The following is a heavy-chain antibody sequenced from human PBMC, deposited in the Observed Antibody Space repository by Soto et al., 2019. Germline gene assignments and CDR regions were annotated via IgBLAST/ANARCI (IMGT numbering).Heavy chain of an antibody. CDR1: GLTFSRYW. CDR2: INQDATKE. CDR3: AGDEGTSGYDIYDS. Sequence: PGGSLRLSCVVSGLTFSRYWMSWVRQAPGKGLEWVANINQDATKENYVDSVRGRFSISRDNAKNSIYLHMSSLRGDDTAVYYCAGDEGTSGYDIYDSWGQGTLVTVSS. J-gene: IGHJ4*02. D-gene: IGHD5-12*01. V-gene: IGHV3-7*01.